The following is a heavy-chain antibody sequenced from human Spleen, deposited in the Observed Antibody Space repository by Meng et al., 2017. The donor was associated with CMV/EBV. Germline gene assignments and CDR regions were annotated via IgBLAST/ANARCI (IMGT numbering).Heavy chain of an antibody. CDR3: ARDPTGYCSSTNCYTKGNWFDP. Sequence: SVKVSCKASGGSFSSYIFTWVRQAPGQGLEWMGRIIPILGITNYAQKFQGRVTVTADKSTSTVYMELSTLTSDDTAVYYCARDPTGYCSSTNCYTKGNWFDPWGQGTLVTVSS. CDR2: IIPILGIT. V-gene: IGHV1-69*04. J-gene: IGHJ5*02. D-gene: IGHD2-2*02. CDR1: GGSFSSYI.